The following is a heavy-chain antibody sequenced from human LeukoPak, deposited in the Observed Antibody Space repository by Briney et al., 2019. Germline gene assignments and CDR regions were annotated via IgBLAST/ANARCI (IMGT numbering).Heavy chain of an antibody. V-gene: IGHV3-30*18. CDR3: AKGRQQWWTFDAPYI. CDR1: GFNFTSYG. D-gene: IGHD5-18*01. Sequence: GGSLRLSCAASGFNFTSYGMHWVRQAPGKGLEWVALTSYDGGKKYYADSVKGRFTISRDNSKNTLYLQVNSLIPDDTAVYYCAKGRQQWWTFDAPYIWGQGTMVTVSS. CDR2: TSYDGGKK. J-gene: IGHJ3*02.